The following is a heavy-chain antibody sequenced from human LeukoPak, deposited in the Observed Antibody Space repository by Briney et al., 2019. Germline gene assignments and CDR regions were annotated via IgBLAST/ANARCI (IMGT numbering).Heavy chain of an antibody. V-gene: IGHV4-39*01. CDR1: GGSISSRSYY. Sequence: SETLSLTCTVSGGSISSRSYYWGWIRQPPGEGLEWIVIIYYSGSTYSNPSLRSRVTISVDTSKNQFSLKLSSVTAADTAVYYCASFYCSGGSCYQYYYYYYMDVWGKGTTVTISS. J-gene: IGHJ6*03. CDR3: ASFYCSGGSCYQYYYYYYMDV. D-gene: IGHD2-15*01. CDR2: IYYSGST.